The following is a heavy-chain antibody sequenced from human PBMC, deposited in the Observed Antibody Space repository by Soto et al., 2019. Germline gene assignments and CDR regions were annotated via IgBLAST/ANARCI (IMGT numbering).Heavy chain of an antibody. CDR1: GVTFDDYG. V-gene: IGHV3-20*04. CDR2: INWNGGTT. Sequence: GGSLRLSCVASGVTFDDYGMSWVRQVPGRGLDWVSAINWNGGTTHYAGSVQGRFTISRDNARNSLSLQMNSLRAEDTAFYYCAKSQSPMVRGVIEAFDYWGLGTLVTVSS. D-gene: IGHD3-10*01. J-gene: IGHJ4*02. CDR3: AKSQSPMVRGVIEAFDY.